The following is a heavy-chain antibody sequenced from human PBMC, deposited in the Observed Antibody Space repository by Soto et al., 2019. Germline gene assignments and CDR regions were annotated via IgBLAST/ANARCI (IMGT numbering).Heavy chain of an antibody. CDR3: ARVGSPYSSSWPLDY. J-gene: IGHJ4*02. D-gene: IGHD6-13*01. Sequence: PSETLSLTCTVSGGSISSYYWSWIRQPPGKGLEWIGYIYYSGSTNYNPSLKSRVTISVDTSKNQFSLKLSSVTAADTAVYYCARVGSPYSSSWPLDYWGQGTLVTVSS. CDR2: IYYSGST. CDR1: GGSISSYY. V-gene: IGHV4-59*01.